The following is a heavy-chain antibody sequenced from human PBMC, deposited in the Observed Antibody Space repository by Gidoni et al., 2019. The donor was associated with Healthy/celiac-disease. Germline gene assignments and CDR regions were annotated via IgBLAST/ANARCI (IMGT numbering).Heavy chain of an antibody. D-gene: IGHD3-3*01. CDR2: IYYSGST. CDR1: VGSISSSSYY. J-gene: IGHJ2*01. Sequence: QLQLQESGPGLVKPSETLSLTCTVSVGSISSSSYYWGWIRQPPGKGLEWIGSIYYSGSTYYNPSLKSRVTISVDTSKNQFSLKLSSVTAADTAVYYCARWGRRSGIFGVVSKSYWYFDLWGRGTLVTVSS. V-gene: IGHV4-39*07. CDR3: ARWGRRSGIFGVVSKSYWYFDL.